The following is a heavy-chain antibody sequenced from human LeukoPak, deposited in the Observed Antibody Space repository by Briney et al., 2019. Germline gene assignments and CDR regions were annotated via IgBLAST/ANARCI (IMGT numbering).Heavy chain of an antibody. CDR3: TRRLMTTVNDY. J-gene: IGHJ4*02. CDR1: GFTFSGSA. V-gene: IGHV3-73*01. Sequence: PGGSLRLSCAGSGFTFSGSAMHWVRQSPGKGLEWVGRIRSKANDHATAYAAPVRGRFTISRDDSENTAYLQMNSLKTEDTAIYYCTRRLMTTVNDYWGQRTLVTVSS. CDR2: IRSKANDHAT. D-gene: IGHD4-17*01.